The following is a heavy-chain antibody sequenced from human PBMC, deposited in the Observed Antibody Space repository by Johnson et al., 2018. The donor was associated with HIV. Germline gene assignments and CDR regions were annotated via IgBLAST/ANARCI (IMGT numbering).Heavy chain of an antibody. Sequence: QVQLVESGGGLVKPGGSLRLSCAVSGVIFSDYYMSWIRQAPGKGLEWVSYISGSGNSIYYADSVKGRFTISRDNAKNSLYLQMNSLRAEDTALYYCARTQWEQLLGAGGSDFWGPGTLVTVSS. J-gene: IGHJ3*01. CDR2: ISGSGNSI. V-gene: IGHV3-11*01. D-gene: IGHD1-26*01. CDR1: GVIFSDYY. CDR3: ARTQWEQLLGAGGSDF.